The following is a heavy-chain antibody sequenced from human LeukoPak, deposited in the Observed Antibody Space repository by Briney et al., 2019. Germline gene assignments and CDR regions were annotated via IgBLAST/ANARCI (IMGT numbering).Heavy chain of an antibody. Sequence: GGSLRLSCTASGFTFSGYTMNXVRQAPGKGLEWVSSISSSDYYINYAESVEGRFTISRNNADNLLYLQMNSLRAEDTAMYYCAFGAGGTFWGQGTLVTVSS. CDR3: AFGAGGTF. CDR1: GFTFSGYT. D-gene: IGHD3-3*01. CDR2: ISSSDYYI. J-gene: IGHJ4*02. V-gene: IGHV3-21*06.